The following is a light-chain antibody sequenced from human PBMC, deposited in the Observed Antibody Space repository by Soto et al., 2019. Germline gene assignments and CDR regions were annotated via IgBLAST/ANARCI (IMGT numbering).Light chain of an antibody. J-gene: IGLJ2*01. CDR3: CSYAGNRTFV. V-gene: IGLV2-23*03. CDR2: EGS. CDR1: NNDVGGYKL. Sequence: QSALTQPASVSGSPGQSITISCTGTNNDVGGYKLVSWYQQHPGKVPKVVIYEGSKRPSGVSDRFSGSTSGNTASLTISGLQAEDEADYHCCSYAGNRTFVFGGGTKLTVL.